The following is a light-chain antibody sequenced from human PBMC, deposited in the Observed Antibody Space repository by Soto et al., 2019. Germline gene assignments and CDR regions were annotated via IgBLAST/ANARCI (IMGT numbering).Light chain of an antibody. CDR3: QQTHSTPVT. Sequence: DIQMTQSPSSLSASVGDRVTVTCRTSQNIYNYLNWYQQKPGKAPKLLIYAASSVQSGVPLRFSGSGSGTDFTLTISSLQPEDFATYYCQQTHSTPVTFGQGHDWRI. J-gene: IGKJ5*01. CDR2: AAS. CDR1: QNIYNY. V-gene: IGKV1-39*01.